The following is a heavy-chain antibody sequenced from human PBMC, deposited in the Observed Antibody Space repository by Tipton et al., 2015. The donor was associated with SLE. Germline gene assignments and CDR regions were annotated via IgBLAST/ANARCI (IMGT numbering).Heavy chain of an antibody. D-gene: IGHD2-2*01. J-gene: IGHJ1*01. CDR2: IYYSGST. Sequence: TLSLTCTVSGGSISSYYWSWIRQPPRKGLEWIGYIYYSGSTNYNSSLKSRVTISVDTSRNQFSLRLSSVTAADTAVYYCARGIIPAARYFQDWGQGTLVTVSS. V-gene: IGHV4-59*08. CDR1: GGSISSYY. CDR3: ARGIIPAARYFQD.